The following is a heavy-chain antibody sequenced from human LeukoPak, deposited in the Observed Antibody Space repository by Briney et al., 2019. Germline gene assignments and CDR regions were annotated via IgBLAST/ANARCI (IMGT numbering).Heavy chain of an antibody. Sequence: SETLSLTCTVSGYSISSGYYWGWIRQPPGKGLEWIGNIYHSGSTYYDPSLKSRVTISLDTSKNQFSLKLSSVTAADTAVYYCASIDQVETTMGGYYFDYWGQGTLVTVSS. D-gene: IGHD5-18*01. J-gene: IGHJ4*02. V-gene: IGHV4-38-2*02. CDR2: IYHSGST. CDR1: GYSISSGYY. CDR3: ASIDQVETTMGGYYFDY.